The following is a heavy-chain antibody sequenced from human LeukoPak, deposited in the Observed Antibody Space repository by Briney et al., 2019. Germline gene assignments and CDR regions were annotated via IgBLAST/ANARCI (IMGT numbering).Heavy chain of an antibody. CDR2: IYYSGST. CDR3: ARGPESKELEWLPHFDY. V-gene: IGHV4-59*01. J-gene: IGHJ4*02. CDR1: GGSISSYD. D-gene: IGHD3-3*01. Sequence: SETLSLTCTVSGGSISSYDWSWIRQPPGKRLEWIGGIYYSGSTNYNPSLKSRVIISVDTSKNQFSLKLSSVTAADTAVYYCARGPESKELEWLPHFDYWGQGTLVTVSS.